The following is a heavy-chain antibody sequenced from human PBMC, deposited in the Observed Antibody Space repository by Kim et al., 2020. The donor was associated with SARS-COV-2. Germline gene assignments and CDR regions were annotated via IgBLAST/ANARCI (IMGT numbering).Heavy chain of an antibody. D-gene: IGHD6-13*01. CDR3: ARFLEVCSWDNWFDP. J-gene: IGHJ5*02. V-gene: IGHV4-59*10. Sequence: PALESRVTMALDTSKNQFSLRLSSVTAADTAVYYCARFLEVCSWDNWFDPWGQGTLVTVSS.